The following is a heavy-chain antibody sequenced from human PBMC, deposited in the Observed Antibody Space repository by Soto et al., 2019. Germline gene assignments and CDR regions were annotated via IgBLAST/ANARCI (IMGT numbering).Heavy chain of an antibody. V-gene: IGHV3-30*09. CDR2: ISYDGSNK. CDR1: GFTFRSYA. J-gene: IGHJ4*02. D-gene: IGHD6-6*01. Sequence: QVQLVESGGGVVQPGRSLRLSCAASGFTFRSYAMHWVRQAPGKGLEWVAVISYDGSNKYYADYVKGRFGISRDTSKSTLYLQMNSLRAEDTAVYYCASPARHFDYCCQGTLVTVSS. CDR3: ASPARHFDY.